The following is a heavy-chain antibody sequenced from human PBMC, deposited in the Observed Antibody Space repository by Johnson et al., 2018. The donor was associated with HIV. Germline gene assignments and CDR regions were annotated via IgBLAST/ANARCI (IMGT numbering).Heavy chain of an antibody. CDR2: ISGSGGST. CDR3: AKVAVATAAGGVALDI. D-gene: IGHD6-13*01. J-gene: IGHJ3*02. V-gene: IGHV3-23*04. CDR1: GFTFSSYW. Sequence: VQLVESGGGLVQPGGSLRLSCAASGFTFSSYWMSWVRQAPGKGLEWVSAISGSGGSTYYADSVKGRFTISRDNSNNILYLQMNSLRVEDTAVYYCAKVAVATAAGGVALDIWGPGTMVTVS.